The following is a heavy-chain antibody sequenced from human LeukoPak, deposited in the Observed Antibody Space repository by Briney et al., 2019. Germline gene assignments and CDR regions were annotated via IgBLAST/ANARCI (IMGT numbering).Heavy chain of an antibody. CDR3: ARDSDILTKYLLYGMDV. CDR1: GFTFSSYS. Sequence: GGSLRLSCAASGFTFSSYSMNWVRQAPGKGLEWVSSISSSSSTIYYADSVKGRFTISRDNAKNSLYLQMNSLRAEDTAVYYCARDSDILTKYLLYGMDVWGQGTTVTVSS. J-gene: IGHJ6*02. CDR2: ISSSSSTI. V-gene: IGHV3-48*04. D-gene: IGHD3-9*01.